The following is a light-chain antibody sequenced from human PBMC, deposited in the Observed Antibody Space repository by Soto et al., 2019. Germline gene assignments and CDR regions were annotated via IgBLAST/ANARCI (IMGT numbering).Light chain of an antibody. CDR1: QTINNW. Sequence: DIRMTQSPSTLSASIGDRVTITCRASQTINNWLAWYQQKPGKAPNLLIYDASNLETGVPSRFSGRAFGTEFTLTISSLQPDDFATYYCQHYNRYAWTFGQGTKVEIK. CDR2: DAS. V-gene: IGKV1-5*01. J-gene: IGKJ1*01. CDR3: QHYNRYAWT.